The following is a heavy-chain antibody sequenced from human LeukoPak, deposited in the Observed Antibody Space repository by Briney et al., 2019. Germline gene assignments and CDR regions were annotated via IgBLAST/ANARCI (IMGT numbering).Heavy chain of an antibody. D-gene: IGHD6-19*01. CDR2: ISSSSSYI. J-gene: IGHJ4*02. Sequence: PGGSLRLSCAASGFTFSSYNMNWVRQAPGKGLEWVSSISSSSSYIYYADSVKGRFTIFRDNAKNSLYLQMNSLRAEDTAVYYCARGVVAGTFDYWGQGTLVTVSS. CDR3: ARGVVAGTFDY. V-gene: IGHV3-21*01. CDR1: GFTFSSYN.